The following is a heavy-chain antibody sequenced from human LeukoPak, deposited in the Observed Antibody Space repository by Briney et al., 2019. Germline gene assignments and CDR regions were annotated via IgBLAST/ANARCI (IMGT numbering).Heavy chain of an antibody. Sequence: SAKVSSKASVGTFTSYAISWVPQAPGQGLEWMGRIIPILGIANYAQKFQGRVTITADKSTSTAYMELSSLTSEDTAVYYCARASTGCSGGICYSGVDYWGQGTLVTVSS. D-gene: IGHD2-15*01. V-gene: IGHV1-69*04. CDR2: IIPILGIA. CDR3: ARASTGCSGGICYSGVDY. J-gene: IGHJ4*02. CDR1: VGTFTSYA.